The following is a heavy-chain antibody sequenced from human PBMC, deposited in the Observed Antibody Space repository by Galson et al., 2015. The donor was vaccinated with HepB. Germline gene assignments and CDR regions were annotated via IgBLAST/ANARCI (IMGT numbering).Heavy chain of an antibody. Sequence: SVKVSCKASGYTFTSYGINWVRQAPGQGLEWMGWISAYNGNTNYAQKLQGRVTMTTDTSTSTAYMELRSLRSDDTAVYYCARDLMGSTPPVGYYYYYMDVWGKGTTVTVSS. CDR2: ISAYNGNT. D-gene: IGHD2-15*01. V-gene: IGHV1-18*01. CDR1: GYTFTSYG. CDR3: ARDLMGSTPPVGYYYYYMDV. J-gene: IGHJ6*03.